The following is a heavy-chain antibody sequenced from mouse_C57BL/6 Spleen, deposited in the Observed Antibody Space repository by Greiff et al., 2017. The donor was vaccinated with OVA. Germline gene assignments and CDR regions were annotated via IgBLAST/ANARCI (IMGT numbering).Heavy chain of an antibody. CDR2: IDPSDSYT. Sequence: VQLQQPGAELVMPGASVKLSCKASGYTFTSYWMHWVKQRPGQGLEWIGEIDPSDSYTNYNQKFKGKSTLTVDKSSSTAYMQLSSLTSEDSAVYYCARGAGFDYWGQGTTRTVSS. V-gene: IGHV1-69*01. CDR3: ARGAGFDY. CDR1: GYTFTSYW. J-gene: IGHJ2*01.